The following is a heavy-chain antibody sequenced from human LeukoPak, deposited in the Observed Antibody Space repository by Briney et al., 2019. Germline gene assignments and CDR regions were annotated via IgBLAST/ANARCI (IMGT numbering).Heavy chain of an antibody. D-gene: IGHD6-13*01. J-gene: IGHJ4*02. CDR1: GGSIHSSSYY. Sequence: PSETLSLTCTVSGGSIHSSSYYWGWIRQPPGKGLEWVGSIYFTGSTYYNPSLKSRVTISVDTSKNQFSLKLSSVTAADTAVYYCARGLIAAAHLFDYWGQGTLVTVSS. CDR3: ARGLIAAAHLFDY. V-gene: IGHV4-39*07. CDR2: IYFTGST.